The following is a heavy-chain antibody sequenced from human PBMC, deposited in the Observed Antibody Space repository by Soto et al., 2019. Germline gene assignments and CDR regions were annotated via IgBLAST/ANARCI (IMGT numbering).Heavy chain of an antibody. CDR2: IWYDGSNK. V-gene: IGHV3-33*01. D-gene: IGHD4-17*01. J-gene: IGHJ4*02. CDR3: AREWTTVTTALDY. Sequence: QVQLVESGGGVVQPGRSLRLSCAASGSTFSSYGMHWVRQAPGKGLEWVAVIWYDGSNKYYADSVKGRFTISRDNSKNTLYLQMNSLRAEDTAVYYCAREWTTVTTALDYWGQGTLVTVSS. CDR1: GSTFSSYG.